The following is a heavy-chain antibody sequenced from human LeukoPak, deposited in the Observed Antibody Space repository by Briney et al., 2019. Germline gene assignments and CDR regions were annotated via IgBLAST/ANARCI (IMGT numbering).Heavy chain of an antibody. J-gene: IGHJ4*02. CDR1: GGSISSSSYY. CDR3: ARQGMVRGVGY. CDR2: IYYSGST. Sequence: SETLSLTCTVSGGSISSSSYYWGWIRQPPGKGLEWIGSIYYSGSTYYNPSLKSRVTISVDTSKNQFPLKLSSVTAADTAVYYCARQGMVRGVGYWGQGTLVTVSS. D-gene: IGHD3-10*01. V-gene: IGHV4-39*01.